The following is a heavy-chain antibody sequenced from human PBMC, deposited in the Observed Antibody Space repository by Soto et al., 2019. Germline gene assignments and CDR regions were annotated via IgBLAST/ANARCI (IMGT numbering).Heavy chain of an antibody. V-gene: IGHV4-39*01. CDR1: GGSISSSTDY. D-gene: IGHD3-22*01. CDR2: ISYSGST. J-gene: IGHJ4*02. Sequence: WETLSLTCTVSGGSISSSTDYWGWIPQPPGKGLEWIGSISYSGSTYYNPSLKSRVTIFVETSKNQFSLKLSSVTAADTAVYYCARLSYDSSGYYGVGFDYWGQGTLVTVSS. CDR3: ARLSYDSSGYYGVGFDY.